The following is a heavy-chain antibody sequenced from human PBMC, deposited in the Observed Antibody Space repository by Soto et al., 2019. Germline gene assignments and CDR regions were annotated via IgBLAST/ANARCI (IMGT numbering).Heavy chain of an antibody. CDR1: GYTFTSYG. J-gene: IGHJ4*02. D-gene: IGHD5-12*01. CDR3: AREDWIVATSGFDY. Sequence: ASVKVSCKASGYTFTSYGISWVRQAPGQGLEWMGWISAYNGNTNYAQKLQGRVTMTTDTSTSTAYMGLRSLRSDDTAAYYCAREDWIVATSGFDYWGQGTLVTVSS. V-gene: IGHV1-18*01. CDR2: ISAYNGNT.